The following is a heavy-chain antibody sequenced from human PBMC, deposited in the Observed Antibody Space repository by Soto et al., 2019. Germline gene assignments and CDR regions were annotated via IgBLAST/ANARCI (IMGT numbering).Heavy chain of an antibody. V-gene: IGHV1-2*04. CDR1: GYTFTGYY. CDR3: ARATYSRYGMDV. Sequence: ASVKVSCKASGYTFTGYYMHWVRQAPGQGLEWMGWINPNSGGTNYAQKFQGWDTMTRDTSISTAYMELSRLRSDDTAVYYCARATYSRYGMDVWGERTTVTVS. CDR2: INPNSGGT. J-gene: IGHJ6*02. D-gene: IGHD6-13*01.